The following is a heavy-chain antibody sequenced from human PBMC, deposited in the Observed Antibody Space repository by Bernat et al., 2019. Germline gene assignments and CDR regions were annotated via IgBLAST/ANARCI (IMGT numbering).Heavy chain of an antibody. D-gene: IGHD4-4*01. J-gene: IGHJ6*03. CDR1: GFTLSSYG. Sequence: QVQLVESGGGVVQPGRSLRLSCAASGFTLSSYGMHWVRQAPGKGLEWVAVIWYDGGNKYYADSVKGRFTISRDNSKNTMYLQMNSLRAEDTAVYYCARSYYNNHYYYYMDVWGKGTTVTVSS. CDR2: IWYDGGNK. V-gene: IGHV3-33*01. CDR3: ARSYYNNHYYYYMDV.